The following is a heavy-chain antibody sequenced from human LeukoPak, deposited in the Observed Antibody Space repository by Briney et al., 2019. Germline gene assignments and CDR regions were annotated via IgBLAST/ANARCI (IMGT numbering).Heavy chain of an antibody. CDR1: GFTFSSYA. CDR3: TTGLRAADTN. CDR2: ISGSGGST. V-gene: IGHV3-23*01. Sequence: PGGSLRLSCAASGFTFSSYAMSWVRQAPGKGLEWVSAISGSGGSTYYAESVKGRFTISRDNSKNTLYLQMNSLRAEDTAVYYCTTGLRAADTNWGLGTLVTVSS. D-gene: IGHD6-13*01. J-gene: IGHJ4*02.